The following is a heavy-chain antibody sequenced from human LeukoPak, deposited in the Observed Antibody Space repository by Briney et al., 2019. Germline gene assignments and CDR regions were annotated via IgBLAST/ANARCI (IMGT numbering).Heavy chain of an antibody. CDR2: ISSSSSYI. D-gene: IGHD4-17*01. CDR1: GFTFSSYS. V-gene: IGHV3-21*01. J-gene: IGHJ4*02. CDR3: ARDRADYGDIDY. Sequence: RGSLRLSCAASGFTFSSYSMNWVRQAPGKGLEWVSSISSSSSYIYYADSVKGRFTISRDNAKNSLYLQMNSLRAEDTAVYYCARDRADYGDIDYWGQGTLVTVPS.